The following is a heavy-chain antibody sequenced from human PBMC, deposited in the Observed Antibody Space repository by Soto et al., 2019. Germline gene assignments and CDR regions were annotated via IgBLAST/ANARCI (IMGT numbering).Heavy chain of an antibody. Sequence: QVQLVQSGAEVKKPGSSVKVSCRASGGTFSTYAFTWVRQAPGQGLEWLGDIVPMFGTPNYAQRFKGRVTITAEESTSTVYMELNSLTSEDTAVYYCARLGDRSWFDPWGQGTRVTVSS. V-gene: IGHV1-69*01. CDR2: IVPMFGTP. J-gene: IGHJ5*02. D-gene: IGHD3-10*01. CDR1: GGTFSTYA. CDR3: ARLGDRSWFDP.